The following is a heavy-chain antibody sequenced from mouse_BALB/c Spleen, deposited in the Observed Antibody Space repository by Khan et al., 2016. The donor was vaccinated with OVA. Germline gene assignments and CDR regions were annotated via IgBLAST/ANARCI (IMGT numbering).Heavy chain of an antibody. CDR3: ARFYDPYYAMDY. D-gene: IGHD2-3*01. V-gene: IGHV2-9*02. J-gene: IGHJ4*01. CDR2: IWSGGST. Sequence: VQLQESGPGLVAPSQSLSITCTVSGFSLTSYGVNWVRQPPGKGLEWLGVIWSGGSTNYNSALMSRLSISKDNSKSHVHLKMNSLQTDGTAMYYCARFYDPYYAMDYWGQGTSVTVSS. CDR1: GFSLTSYG.